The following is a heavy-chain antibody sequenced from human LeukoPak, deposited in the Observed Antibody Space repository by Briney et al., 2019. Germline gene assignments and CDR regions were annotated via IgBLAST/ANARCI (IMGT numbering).Heavy chain of an antibody. D-gene: IGHD3-3*01. J-gene: IGHJ4*02. Sequence: GGSLRLSCVVPGLTFSNHWMSWVRQAPGKGLEGGANIKQDGSEKYYVDSVKGRFTISRDNAKKSLYLQMNSLRAEDTAVYSCARGGITIFGVALFDYWGQGTLVTVSS. V-gene: IGHV3-7*01. CDR2: IKQDGSEK. CDR3: ARGGITIFGVALFDY. CDR1: GLTFSNHW.